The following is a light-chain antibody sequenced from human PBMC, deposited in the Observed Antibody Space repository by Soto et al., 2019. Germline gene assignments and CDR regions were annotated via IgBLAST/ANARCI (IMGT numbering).Light chain of an antibody. Sequence: EMVLTRSPGTLFLSPGERATLSCRAIQSVSSSYLAWYQQKPGQAPRLLIYGASSRATGIPDRFSGSGSGTDFTLTISRLEPEDFAVYYCQQYGRSPRTFGQGTKVDIK. CDR3: QQYGRSPRT. J-gene: IGKJ1*01. CDR2: GAS. V-gene: IGKV3-20*01. CDR1: QSVSSSY.